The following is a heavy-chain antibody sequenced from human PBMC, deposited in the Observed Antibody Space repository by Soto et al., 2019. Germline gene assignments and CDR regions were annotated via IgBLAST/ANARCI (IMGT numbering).Heavy chain of an antibody. D-gene: IGHD5-12*01. J-gene: IGHJ4*02. CDR3: ARHSGYDYVFDY. V-gene: IGHV1-2*02. Sequence: PGESLKISCKASGYTFTGYYIHWVRQAPGQGLEWMGWINPNNGDTNYAQKFQGRVSMTRDTSTSTAYMELSSLRFDDTAVYYCARHSGYDYVFDYWGQGTLVTVSS. CDR1: GYTFTGYY. CDR2: INPNNGDT.